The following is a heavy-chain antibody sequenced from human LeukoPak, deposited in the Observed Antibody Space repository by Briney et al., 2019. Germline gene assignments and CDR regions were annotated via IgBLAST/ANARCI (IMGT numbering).Heavy chain of an antibody. CDR3: ARKSLWFKYYDY. J-gene: IGHJ4*02. Sequence: PGGSLRLSCAASGFTFSSYSMNWVRQAPGKGLEWVSSISSSSSYIYYADSVKGRFTISRDNSKNTLYLQMNSLRPEDTAVYFCARKSLWFKYYDYWGQGMLVTVSS. D-gene: IGHD3-10*01. V-gene: IGHV3-21*01. CDR1: GFTFSSYS. CDR2: ISSSSSYI.